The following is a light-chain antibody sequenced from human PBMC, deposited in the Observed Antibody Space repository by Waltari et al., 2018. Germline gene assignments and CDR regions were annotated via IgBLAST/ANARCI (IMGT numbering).Light chain of an antibody. Sequence: QSALTQPASVSGSPGQSITISCTGPSNDIGYYNSVPWYQHQSGKAPKLMIYDVTERPSGVSNRFSGSKSGNTASLTISGLQADDEADYYCTSFSTISTSLFGGGTKVTVL. CDR2: DVT. CDR1: SNDIGYYNS. J-gene: IGLJ3*02. CDR3: TSFSTISTSL. V-gene: IGLV2-14*03.